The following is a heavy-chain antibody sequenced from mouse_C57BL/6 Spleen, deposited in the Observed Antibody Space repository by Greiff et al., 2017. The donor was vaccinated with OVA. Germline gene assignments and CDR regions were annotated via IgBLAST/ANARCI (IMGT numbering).Heavy chain of an antibody. J-gene: IGHJ1*03. V-gene: IGHV1-26*01. CDR3: ASVYYGSSYGYFDV. Sequence: VQLKQSGPELVKPGASVKISCKASGYTFTDYYMNWVKQSHGKSLEWIGDINPNNGGTRYNQKFKGKATLTVDKSSSTAYMELRSLTSEDSAVYYCASVYYGSSYGYFDVWGTGTTVTVSS. CDR1: GYTFTDYY. D-gene: IGHD1-1*01. CDR2: INPNNGGT.